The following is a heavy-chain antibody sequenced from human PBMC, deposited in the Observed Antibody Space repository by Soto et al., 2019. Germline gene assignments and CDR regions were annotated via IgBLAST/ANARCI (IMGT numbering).Heavy chain of an antibody. CDR1: GFTFSSYA. CDR2: IGVSSDA. V-gene: IGHV3-23*01. CDR3: AKNYFFDS. J-gene: IGHJ4*02. Sequence: GGSLRLSCAAAGFTFSSYAMSRARQAPGKGLEWVSSIGVSSDAYYADSVKGRFTISRDNSRNTLYLQMNSLRAEDTALYYCAKNYFFDSWGQGTLVTVSS.